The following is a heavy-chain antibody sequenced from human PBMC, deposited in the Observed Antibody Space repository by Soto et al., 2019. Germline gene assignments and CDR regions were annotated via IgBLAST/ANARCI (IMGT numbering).Heavy chain of an antibody. Sequence: EVQLVESGGGLVQPGWSLRLSCVVSEFTFSSSWMHWVRQGPGKGLVWVSRINSDGSSINYADSVKGRFTTSRDNANNMLYLEMNSLRAEDTALYYCVTGWSEHWGQGTLVTVSS. V-gene: IGHV3-74*01. D-gene: IGHD2-15*01. CDR3: VTGWSEH. CDR1: EFTFSSSW. J-gene: IGHJ1*01. CDR2: INSDGSSI.